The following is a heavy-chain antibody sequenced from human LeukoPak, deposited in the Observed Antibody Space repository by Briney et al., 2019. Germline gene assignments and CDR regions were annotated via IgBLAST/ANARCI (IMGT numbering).Heavy chain of an antibody. CDR3: TTGRSRGSVGY. Sequence: GGSLRLSCAASGFTFSDHYRDWVRQAPGKGLEWIGRTRSKGNSYTTDYAASVKGRFTISRDDSKNSLYLQLNSLKTEDTAVYYCTTGRSRGSVGYWGQGTLVTVSS. CDR1: GFTFSDHY. V-gene: IGHV3-72*01. J-gene: IGHJ4*02. D-gene: IGHD1-14*01. CDR2: TRSKGNSYTT.